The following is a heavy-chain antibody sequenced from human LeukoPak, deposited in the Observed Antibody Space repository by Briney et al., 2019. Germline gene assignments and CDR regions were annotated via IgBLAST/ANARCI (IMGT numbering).Heavy chain of an antibody. V-gene: IGHV4-4*07. Sequence: SETLSLTXTVSGGSISSYYWSWIRQPAGKGLEWIGRIYTSGSTNYNPSLKSRVTMSVDTSKNQFSLKLSSVTAADTAVYYCARGRVPAAKGNNWFDPWGQGTLVTVSS. J-gene: IGHJ5*02. CDR2: IYTSGST. D-gene: IGHD2-2*01. CDR3: ARGRVPAAKGNNWFDP. CDR1: GGSISSYY.